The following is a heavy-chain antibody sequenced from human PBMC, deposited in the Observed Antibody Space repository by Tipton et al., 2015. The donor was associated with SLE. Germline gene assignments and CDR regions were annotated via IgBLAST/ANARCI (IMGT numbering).Heavy chain of an antibody. CDR1: GDSISSGGYY. J-gene: IGHJ4*02. V-gene: IGHV4-31*03. CDR3: ARGGKYYDTGRFFDY. D-gene: IGHD3-22*01. Sequence: TLSLTCTVSGDSISSGGYYWSWIRQHPGKGLEWIGYIYLSGSTYYNPSLKSRVIISIDTSKNQFSLKLSSVTAADTAVYYCARGGKYYDTGRFFDYWGQGTLVTVSS. CDR2: IYLSGST.